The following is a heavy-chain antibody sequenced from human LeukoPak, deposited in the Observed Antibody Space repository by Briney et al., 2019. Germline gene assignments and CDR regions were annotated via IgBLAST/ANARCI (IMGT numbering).Heavy chain of an antibody. Sequence: PGGSLRLSFAAAGLTVSSNYMSWVRQAPGKGLEWVANIKQDGSERFYVDSVKGRFTTSRDNAKNSLFLEMNSLRAEDTAVYYCARDSGFQYYSGMDVWGQGTTVTVSS. CDR1: GLTVSSNY. V-gene: IGHV3-7*01. D-gene: IGHD1-26*01. J-gene: IGHJ6*02. CDR2: IKQDGSER. CDR3: ARDSGFQYYSGMDV.